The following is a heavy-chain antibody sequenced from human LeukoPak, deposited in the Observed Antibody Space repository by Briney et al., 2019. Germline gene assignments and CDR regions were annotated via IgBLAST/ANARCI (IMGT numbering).Heavy chain of an antibody. Sequence: PGGSLRLSCAASGFTFSGYSMNWVRQAPGKGLAWVSYISSSSSTIYYADSVKGRFTISRDNAKNSLYLQMNSLRAEDTAVYYCARVGSTVVTRIDYWGQGTLVTVSS. V-gene: IGHV3-48*01. CDR1: GFTFSGYS. CDR2: ISSSSSTI. D-gene: IGHD4-23*01. J-gene: IGHJ4*02. CDR3: ARVGSTVVTRIDY.